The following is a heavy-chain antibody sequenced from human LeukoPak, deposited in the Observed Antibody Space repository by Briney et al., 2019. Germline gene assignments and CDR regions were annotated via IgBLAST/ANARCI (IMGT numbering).Heavy chain of an antibody. V-gene: IGHV1-2*02. D-gene: IGHD3-10*01. CDR3: ARESYYYGSGSYYNNLGWFDP. CDR1: GYTFTGYY. CDR2: INPNSGGT. Sequence: ASVKVSCKASGYTFTGYYMHWVRQAPGQGLEWMGWINPNSGGTNYAQKFQGRVTMTRDTSISTAYMELSRLRSDDTAVYYCARESYYYGSGSYYNNLGWFDPWGQGTLVTVSS. J-gene: IGHJ5*02.